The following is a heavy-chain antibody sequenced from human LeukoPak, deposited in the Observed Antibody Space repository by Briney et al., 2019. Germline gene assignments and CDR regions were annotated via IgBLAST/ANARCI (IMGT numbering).Heavy chain of an antibody. Sequence: ASVKVSCKVSGYTFTAYYMHWVRQAPGQGLEWMGWINPNSGGTNYAQKFQGRVTMTRDTSICTAYMELSRLRSDDTAVYYCAREEGSGCYDYWGQGTMVTVSS. CDR2: INPNSGGT. V-gene: IGHV1-2*02. CDR1: GYTFTAYY. CDR3: AREEGSGCYDY. J-gene: IGHJ4*02. D-gene: IGHD6-19*01.